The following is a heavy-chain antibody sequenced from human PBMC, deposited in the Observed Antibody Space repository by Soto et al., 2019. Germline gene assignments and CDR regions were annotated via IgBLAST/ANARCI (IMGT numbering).Heavy chain of an antibody. Sequence: EVQLLESGGGLVQPGGSLRLSCAASGFTFSSYDMSWVRQAPGKGLEWVSAISGSGGSTYYEDSVKGLFTISRDNFKNTLYLQMNSFRAEDTAVYYCAKVQRYYIGWYVGPNWFDPWGQGTLVTVSS. CDR3: AKVQRYYIGWYVGPNWFDP. CDR1: GFTFSSYD. J-gene: IGHJ5*02. V-gene: IGHV3-23*01. CDR2: ISGSGGST. D-gene: IGHD6-19*01.